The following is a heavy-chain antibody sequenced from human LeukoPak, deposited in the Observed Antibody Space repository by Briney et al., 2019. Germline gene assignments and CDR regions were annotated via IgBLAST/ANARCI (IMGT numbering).Heavy chain of an antibody. J-gene: IGHJ3*02. D-gene: IGHD5-24*01. CDR1: GFTFSSYA. Sequence: GGSLRLSCAASGFTFSSYAMHWVRQAPGKGLEWVSYISSSSSTIYYADSVKGRFTISRDNAKNSLYLQMNSLRAEDTAVYYCASPAGDGYNRNAFDIWGQGTMVTVSS. CDR3: ASPAGDGYNRNAFDI. CDR2: ISSSSSTI. V-gene: IGHV3-48*01.